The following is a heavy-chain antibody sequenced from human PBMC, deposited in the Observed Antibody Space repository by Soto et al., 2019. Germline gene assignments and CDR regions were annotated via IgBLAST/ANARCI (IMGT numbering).Heavy chain of an antibody. D-gene: IGHD1-26*01. V-gene: IGHV3-23*01. CDR2: ISGSGTS. Sequence: EVQLLESGGSLVQPGGSLRLSCAASGFTFSSYPMVWVRQAPGKGLESISSISGSGTSYYADSVKGRFTISRDNSENKLYLQMNSLRAEETAVYYCAKVLTTDISCWYGMDVWGQGTKVTVSS. J-gene: IGHJ6*02. CDR1: GFTFSSYP. CDR3: AKVLTTDISCWYGMDV.